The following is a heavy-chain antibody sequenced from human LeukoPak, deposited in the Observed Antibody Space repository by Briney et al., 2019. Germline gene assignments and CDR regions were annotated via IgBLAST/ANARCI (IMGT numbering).Heavy chain of an antibody. J-gene: IGHJ4*02. CDR2: IIPIFGTA. CDR1: GGTFSSYA. V-gene: IGHV1-69*06. D-gene: IGHD4-17*01. Sequence: GASVKVSCKASGGTFSSYAISWVRQAPGQGLEWMGGIIPIFGTANYAQKFQGRVTITADKSTSTAYMELSSLKSEDTAVYYCAREVPPGLATVTSYYFDYWGQGTLVTVSS. CDR3: AREVPPGLATVTSYYFDY.